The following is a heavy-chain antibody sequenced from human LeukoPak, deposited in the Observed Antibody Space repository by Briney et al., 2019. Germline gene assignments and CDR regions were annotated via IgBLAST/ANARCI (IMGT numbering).Heavy chain of an antibody. CDR3: ARANFLYCSSSTCLFDY. Sequence: GASVKVSCKASGYTFTDYYMHWVRQAPGQGFEWMGWINPNDGDTNYAQKFQGRVTMTRGTSISTAHMEVSRLRSDDTAVYYCARANFLYCSSSTCLFDYWGQGTLVTVSS. J-gene: IGHJ4*02. D-gene: IGHD2-2*01. CDR2: INPNDGDT. CDR1: GYTFTDYY. V-gene: IGHV1-2*02.